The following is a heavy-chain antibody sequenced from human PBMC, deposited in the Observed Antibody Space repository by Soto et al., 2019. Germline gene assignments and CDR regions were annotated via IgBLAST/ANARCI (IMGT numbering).Heavy chain of an antibody. V-gene: IGHV1-3*01. J-gene: IGHJ6*03. CDR3: ARGGITMVRGVIKSYYYYYYMDV. Sequence: QVQLVQSGAEVKKPGASVKVSCKASGYTFTSYAMHWVRQAPGQRLEWMGWINAGNGNTKYSQKFQGRVTITRATSGSRGYVVLSSLRSEDTAVYYCARGGITMVRGVIKSYYYYYYMDVWGKGTTVTVSS. D-gene: IGHD3-10*01. CDR2: INAGNGNT. CDR1: GYTFTSYA.